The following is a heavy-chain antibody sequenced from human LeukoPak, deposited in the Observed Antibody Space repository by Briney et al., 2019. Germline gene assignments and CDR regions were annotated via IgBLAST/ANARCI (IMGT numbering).Heavy chain of an antibody. CDR2: INPNSGGT. CDR1: GYTFTSYG. CDR3: ASGLTVAGTFDI. J-gene: IGHJ3*02. V-gene: IGHV1-2*06. D-gene: IGHD6-19*01. Sequence: ASVKVSCKASGYTFTSYGISWVRQAPGQGLEWMGRINPNSGGTNYAQKFQGRVTMARDTSISTAYMELSRLRSDDTAVYYCASGLTVAGTFDIWGQGTMVTVSS.